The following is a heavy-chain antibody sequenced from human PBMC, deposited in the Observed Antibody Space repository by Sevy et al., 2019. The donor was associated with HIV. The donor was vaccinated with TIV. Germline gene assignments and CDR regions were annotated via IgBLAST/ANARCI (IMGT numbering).Heavy chain of an antibody. D-gene: IGHD5-12*01. CDR2: IYRSGTT. CDR1: SYSVGSDNY. CDR3: ARALGMATFGQIRFDS. Sequence: SETLSLTCAVSSYSVGSDNYWGWIRQSPGKGLEWIGIIYRSGTTYYNPSLKSRVPFSVDTSKNQFSLKLSSVTASDTAVYFCARALGMATFGQIRFDSWGQGTLVTVSS. J-gene: IGHJ5*01. V-gene: IGHV4-38-2*01.